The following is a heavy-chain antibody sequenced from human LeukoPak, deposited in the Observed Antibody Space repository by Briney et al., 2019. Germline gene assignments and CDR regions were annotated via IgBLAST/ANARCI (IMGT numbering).Heavy chain of an antibody. D-gene: IGHD2-8*01. CDR2: INLNSGAT. CDR1: GYTFTAYY. CDR3: ARCTNGTRGLFDY. Sequence: ASVEVSCRASGYTFTAYYIHWVRQAPGQGLEWMGRINLNSGATNYAQKFQGRVTMTRDTSISTAYMELSRLRSDDTAVYYCARCTNGTRGLFDYWGQGTLVTVSS. J-gene: IGHJ4*02. V-gene: IGHV1-2*06.